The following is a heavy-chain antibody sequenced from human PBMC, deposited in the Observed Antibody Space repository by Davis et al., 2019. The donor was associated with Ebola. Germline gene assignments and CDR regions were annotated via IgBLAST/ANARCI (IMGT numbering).Heavy chain of an antibody. Sequence: GGSLRLSCAASGFTFSSYSMNWVRQAPGKGLEWVSSINSSSSYIYYADSVKGRFTISRDNAKNSLYLQMNSLRAEDTAVYYCARDPTFTVVVVAATGYYGMDVWGQGTTVTVSS. CDR1: GFTFSSYS. CDR3: ARDPTFTVVVVAATGYYGMDV. D-gene: IGHD2-15*01. J-gene: IGHJ6*02. CDR2: INSSSSYI. V-gene: IGHV3-21*01.